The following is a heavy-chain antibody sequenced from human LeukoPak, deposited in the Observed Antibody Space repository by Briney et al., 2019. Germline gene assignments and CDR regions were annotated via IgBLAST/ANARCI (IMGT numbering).Heavy chain of an antibody. V-gene: IGHV4-61*02. J-gene: IGHJ6*03. CDR2: IYTSGST. Sequence: MASETLSLTCTVSGGSISSGSYYWSWIRQPAGKGLEWIGRIYTSGSTNYNPSLKSRVTISVDTSKNQFSLKLSSVTAADTAVYYCARVKYGSGSLIYYYYYMDVWGKGTTVTISS. CDR1: GGSISSGSYY. D-gene: IGHD3-10*01. CDR3: ARVKYGSGSLIYYYYYMDV.